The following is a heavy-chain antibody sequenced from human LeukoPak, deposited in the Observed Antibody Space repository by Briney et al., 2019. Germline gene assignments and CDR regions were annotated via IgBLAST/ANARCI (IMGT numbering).Heavy chain of an antibody. CDR3: ARGHDFWSGYPNNWFDP. CDR2: ISAYNGNT. D-gene: IGHD3-3*01. CDR1: GYTFTSYG. Sequence: GASVKVSCKASGYTFTSYGISWVRQAPGQGLEWMGWISAYNGNTNYAQKLQGRVTMTTDTSTSTAYMELRSLRSDDTAVYYCARGHDFWSGYPNNWFDPWGQGTLVTVSS. V-gene: IGHV1-18*01. J-gene: IGHJ5*02.